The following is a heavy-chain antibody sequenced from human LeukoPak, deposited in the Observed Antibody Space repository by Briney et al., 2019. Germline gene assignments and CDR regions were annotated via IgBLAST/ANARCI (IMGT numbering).Heavy chain of an antibody. CDR3: ARGRGDSKGTSFHY. D-gene: IGHD3-22*01. Sequence: SETLSLTCTVSGGSISNYYWSWIRQPPGKGLEWIGDIYYIGSTTYNPSLKSRVTISIDTSKNQFSLRLSSVTAADTAVYYCARGRGDSKGTSFHYWGQGTLVTVSA. J-gene: IGHJ4*02. CDR1: GGSISNYY. CDR2: IYYIGST. V-gene: IGHV4-59*01.